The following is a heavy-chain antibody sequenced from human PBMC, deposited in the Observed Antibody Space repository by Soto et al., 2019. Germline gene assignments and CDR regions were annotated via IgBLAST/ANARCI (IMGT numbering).Heavy chain of an antibody. J-gene: IGHJ5*02. CDR3: ARVQVTIFGVVYNWFDP. D-gene: IGHD3-3*01. CDR2: ISAYNGNT. Sequence: ASVKVSCKASGYTFTSYGISWVRQAPGQGLEWMGWISAYNGNTNYAQKLQGRVTMTTDTSTSTAYMELRSLRSDDTAVYYCARVQVTIFGVVYNWFDPWGQGTLVTV. V-gene: IGHV1-18*01. CDR1: GYTFTSYG.